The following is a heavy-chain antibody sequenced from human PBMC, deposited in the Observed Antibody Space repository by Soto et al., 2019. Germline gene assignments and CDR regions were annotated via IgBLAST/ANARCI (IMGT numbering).Heavy chain of an antibody. D-gene: IGHD6-13*01. Sequence: ETLSLTCTVSGGSISSYYWSWIRQPPGKGLEWIGYIYYSGSTNYNPSLKSRVTISVDTSKNQFSLKLSSVTAADTAVYYCARAVAAADLDYWGQGTLVTVSS. CDR3: ARAVAAADLDY. CDR2: IYYSGST. J-gene: IGHJ4*02. CDR1: GGSISSYY. V-gene: IGHV4-59*01.